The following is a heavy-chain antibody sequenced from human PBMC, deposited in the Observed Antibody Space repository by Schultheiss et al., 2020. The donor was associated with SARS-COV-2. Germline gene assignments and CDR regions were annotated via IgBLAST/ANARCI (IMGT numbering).Heavy chain of an antibody. Sequence: GGSLRLSCAASEFTFSRYWMSWVRQAPGKGLEWVAVISYDGSNKYYADSVKGRFTISRDNSKNTLYLQMNSLRAEDTAVYYCAHYGDLDYWGQGTLVTVSS. CDR3: AHYGDLDY. CDR2: ISYDGSNK. D-gene: IGHD4-17*01. V-gene: IGHV3-30-3*01. CDR1: EFTFSRYW. J-gene: IGHJ4*02.